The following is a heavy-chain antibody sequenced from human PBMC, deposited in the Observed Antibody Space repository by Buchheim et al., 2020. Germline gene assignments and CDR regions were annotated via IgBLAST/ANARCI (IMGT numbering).Heavy chain of an antibody. J-gene: IGHJ4*02. CDR1: GFTFSSYA. Sequence: EVQLLESGGGLVQPGGSLRLSCAASGFTFSSYAMSWVRQAPGKGLEWVANIKQDGSEKYYVDSVKGRFTISRDNAKNSLYLQMNSLRAEDTAVYYCARVPRWHRLVRVWYFDYWGQGTL. CDR2: IKQDGSEK. V-gene: IGHV3-7*01. CDR3: ARVPRWHRLVRVWYFDY. D-gene: IGHD6-19*01.